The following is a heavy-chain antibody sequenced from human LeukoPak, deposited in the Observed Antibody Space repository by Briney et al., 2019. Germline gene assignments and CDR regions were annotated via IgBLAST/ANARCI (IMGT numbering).Heavy chain of an antibody. CDR1: GGSISSYY. Sequence: SETLSLTCTVSGGSISSYYWSWIRQPPGKGLEWIGYIYYSGSTNYNPSLKSRVTISVDTSKNQFSLKLSSVTAADTAVYYCARDQQWLVRSWFDPWGQGTLVTVSS. CDR2: IYYSGST. J-gene: IGHJ5*02. D-gene: IGHD6-19*01. V-gene: IGHV4-59*12. CDR3: ARDQQWLVRSWFDP.